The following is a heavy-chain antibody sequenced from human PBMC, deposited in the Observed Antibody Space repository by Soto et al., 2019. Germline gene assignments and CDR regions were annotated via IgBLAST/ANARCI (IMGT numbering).Heavy chain of an antibody. J-gene: IGHJ4*02. D-gene: IGHD3-3*01. CDR3: AKGSVLRFLEWLLDY. CDR2: ISYDGSNK. V-gene: IGHV3-30*18. CDR1: GFTFSSYG. Sequence: VGSLRLSCAASGFTFSSYGMHWVRQAPGKGLEWVAVISYDGSNKYYADSVKGRFTTSRDNSKNTLYLQMNSLRAEDTAVYYCAKGSVLRFLEWLLDYWGQGTLVTVSS.